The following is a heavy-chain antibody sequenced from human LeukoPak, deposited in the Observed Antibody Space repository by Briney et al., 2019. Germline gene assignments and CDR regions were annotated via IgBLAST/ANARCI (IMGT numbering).Heavy chain of an antibody. CDR1: GYTFTSYG. CDR2: ISAYNGNT. CDR3: ARGGLWFGELLGTFDY. V-gene: IGHV1-18*01. Sequence: ASVKVSCKASGYTFTSYGISWVRQAPGQGLEWMGWISAYNGNTNYAQKLQGRVTMTTDTSTSTAYMELRSLISDDTAVYYCARGGLWFGELLGTFDYWGQGTLVTVSS. D-gene: IGHD3-10*01. J-gene: IGHJ4*02.